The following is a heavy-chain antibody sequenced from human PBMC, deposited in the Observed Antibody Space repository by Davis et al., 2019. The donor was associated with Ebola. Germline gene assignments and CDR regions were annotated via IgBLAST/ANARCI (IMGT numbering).Heavy chain of an antibody. CDR1: GYTFSDTY. Sequence: ASVQVSCKASGYTFSDTYMHWVRQVAGQRPVWMGWMNPNNGGTHYAQTFQGRVTMTRDTSSNTAYMELNGLTSDDTAVYFCARGGNIVVGVASTPPFLDWGQGTLVTVSS. CDR3: ARGGNIVVGVASTPPFLD. J-gene: IGHJ4*02. V-gene: IGHV1-2*02. D-gene: IGHD2-15*01. CDR2: MNPNNGGT.